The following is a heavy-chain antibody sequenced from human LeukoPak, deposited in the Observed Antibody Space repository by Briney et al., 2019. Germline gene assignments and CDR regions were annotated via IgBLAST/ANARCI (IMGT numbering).Heavy chain of an antibody. D-gene: IGHD3-10*01. CDR3: ASHYYGSGSKNWFGP. CDR2: IYYSGST. J-gene: IGHJ5*02. V-gene: IGHV4-59*01. CDR1: GGSISTYY. Sequence: PSETLSLTCTVSGGSISTYYWTWVRQPPGKGLEWIGCIYYSGSTNYNPSLKSRVTISVDTSKNQFSLRLSSVTAADTAVYYCASHYYGSGSKNWFGPWGQGTLVTVSS.